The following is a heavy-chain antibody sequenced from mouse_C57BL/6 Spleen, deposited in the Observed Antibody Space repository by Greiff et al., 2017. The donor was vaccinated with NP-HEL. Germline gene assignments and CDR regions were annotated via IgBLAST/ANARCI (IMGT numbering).Heavy chain of an antibody. CDR2: IDPSDSYT. Sequence: QVQLQQPGAELVKPGASVKLSCKASGYTFTSYWMQWVKQRPGQGLEWIGEIDPSDSYTNYNQKFKGKATLTVATSSSPAYKQPSSLTSEESAVYYCARRTHYYGSSRGAMDYWGQGTSVTVSS. CDR3: ARRTHYYGSSRGAMDY. V-gene: IGHV1-50*01. D-gene: IGHD1-1*01. J-gene: IGHJ4*01. CDR1: GYTFTSYW.